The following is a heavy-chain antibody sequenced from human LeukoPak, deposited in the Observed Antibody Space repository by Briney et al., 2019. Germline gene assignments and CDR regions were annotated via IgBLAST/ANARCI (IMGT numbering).Heavy chain of an antibody. CDR2: IYYSGST. CDR1: GGSISSSSYY. V-gene: IGHV4-61*01. Sequence: SETLSLTCTVSGGSISSSSYYWSWIRQPPGKGLEWIGYIYYSGSTNYNPSLKSRVTISVDTSKNQFSLKLSSVTAADTAVYYCARSIAADFDYWGQGTLVTVSS. J-gene: IGHJ4*02. D-gene: IGHD6-6*01. CDR3: ARSIAADFDY.